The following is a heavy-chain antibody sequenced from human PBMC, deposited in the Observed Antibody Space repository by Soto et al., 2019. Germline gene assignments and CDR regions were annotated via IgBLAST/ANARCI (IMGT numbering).Heavy chain of an antibody. CDR2: IWYDGSNK. J-gene: IGHJ5*02. V-gene: IGHV3-30*02. CDR3: AKDNCISTSCYRLYNWFDP. CDR1: GFTFSSYG. D-gene: IGHD2-2*01. Sequence: GGSLRLSCAASGFTFSSYGMHWVRQAPGKGLEWVAVIWYDGSNKYYADSVKGRFTISRDNSKNTLYLQMNNLRAEDTAVYYCAKDNCISTSCYRLYNWFDPWGQGTLVTVSS.